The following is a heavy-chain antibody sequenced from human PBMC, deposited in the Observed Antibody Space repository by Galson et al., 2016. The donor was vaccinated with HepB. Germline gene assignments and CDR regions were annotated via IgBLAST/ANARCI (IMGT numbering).Heavy chain of an antibody. CDR1: GFTFSSYS. V-gene: IGHV3-21*01. CDR2: ISSSSNSI. Sequence: SLRLSCAASGFTFSSYSMNWVRQAPGKGLEWVSAISSSSNSIHYADSVKGRFTISRDNAKNSLYLQMNSLRAEDTAVYYCARPVGTTGKLGGLWGQGTLVTVSS. CDR3: ARPVGTTGKLGGL. J-gene: IGHJ4*02. D-gene: IGHD1-1*01.